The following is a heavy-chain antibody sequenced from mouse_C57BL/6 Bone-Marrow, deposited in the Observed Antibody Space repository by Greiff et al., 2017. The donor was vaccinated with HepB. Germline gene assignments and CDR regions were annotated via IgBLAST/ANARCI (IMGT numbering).Heavy chain of an antibody. CDR2: IYPREDST. CDR1: GYTFTDHT. Sequence: QVQLQQSDAELVKPGASVKISCKVSGYTFTDHTIHWMKQSPEQGLEWIGYIYPREDSTKYNEKFKGKATLTADKSSSTAYMQLNSLTSEDSAVYFCARNKGSSYLAWFAYWGQGTLVTVSA. CDR3: ARNKGSSYLAWFAY. J-gene: IGHJ3*01. V-gene: IGHV1-78*01. D-gene: IGHD1-1*01.